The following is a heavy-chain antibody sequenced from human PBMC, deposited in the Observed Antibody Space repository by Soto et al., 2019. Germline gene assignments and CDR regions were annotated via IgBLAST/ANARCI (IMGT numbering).Heavy chain of an antibody. J-gene: IGHJ3*02. Sequence: SETLSLTCAVYGGSFSGYYWSWIRQPPGKGLEWIGEINHSGSTNYSPSLKSRVTISVDTSKNQFSLKLSYVTAADTAVYYCARVRRSSWSTNAFDIWGQGTMVTVSS. V-gene: IGHV4-34*01. CDR3: ARVRRSSWSTNAFDI. CDR1: GGSFSGYY. D-gene: IGHD6-13*01. CDR2: INHSGST.